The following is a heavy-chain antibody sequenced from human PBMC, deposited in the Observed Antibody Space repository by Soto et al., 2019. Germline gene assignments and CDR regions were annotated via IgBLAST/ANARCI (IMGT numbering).Heavy chain of an antibody. V-gene: IGHV1-18*01. Sequence: QVQLVQSGAEVKKPGASVKVSCKASGYTFTSYGISWVRQAPGQGLEWMGWISAYNGNTNYAQKLQGRVTMTTDTSTSTAYMELRSLRSDDTAVYYCARDSEVVVVVAATGYYGMDVWGQGTTVTVSS. CDR3: ARDSEVVVVVAATGYYGMDV. CDR2: ISAYNGNT. D-gene: IGHD2-15*01. CDR1: GYTFTSYG. J-gene: IGHJ6*02.